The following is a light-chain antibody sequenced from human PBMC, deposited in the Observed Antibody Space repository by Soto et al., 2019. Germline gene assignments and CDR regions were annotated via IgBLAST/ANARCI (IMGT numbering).Light chain of an antibody. J-gene: IGKJ4*01. CDR3: LQDYTYPRT. CDR2: AAS. V-gene: IGKV1-39*01. CDR1: QNIFSS. Sequence: DIQMTQSPSSLSASVGDRVTITCRAGQNIFSSLNWYQQKPGKAPKLLIYAASSLQSGVPSRFSGSGSGTDFTLTITSLQPEDFAIYYCLQDYTYPRTFGGGTKVDIK.